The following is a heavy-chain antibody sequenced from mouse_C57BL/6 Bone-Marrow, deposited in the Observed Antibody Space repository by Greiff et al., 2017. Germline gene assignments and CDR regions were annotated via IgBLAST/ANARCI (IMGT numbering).Heavy chain of an antibody. V-gene: IGHV5-4*01. J-gene: IGHJ1*03. Sequence: EVKLQESGGGLVKPGGSLKLSCAASGFTFSSYAMSWVRQTPEKRLEWVATISDGGSYTYYPDNVKGRFTISRDNAKNNLYLQMSHLKSEDTAMYYCARDFITTVVRNWYFDVWGTGTTVTVSS. CDR2: ISDGGSYT. CDR1: GFTFSSYA. D-gene: IGHD1-1*01. CDR3: ARDFITTVVRNWYFDV.